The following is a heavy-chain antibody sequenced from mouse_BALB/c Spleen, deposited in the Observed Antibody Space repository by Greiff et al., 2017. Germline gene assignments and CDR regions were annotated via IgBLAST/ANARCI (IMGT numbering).Heavy chain of an antibody. CDR1: GYTFTSSW. J-gene: IGHJ2*01. D-gene: IGHD3-2*02. V-gene: IGHV1-87*01. CDR2: IYPGDGDT. CDR3: ARGWTGDD. Sequence: QVQLQQSGAELARPGASVKLSCKASGYTFTSSWMQWVKQRPGQGLEWIGAIYPGDGDTRYTQKFKGKATLTADKSSSTAYMQLSSLASEDSAVYYCARGWTGDDWGKGTTLTVSS.